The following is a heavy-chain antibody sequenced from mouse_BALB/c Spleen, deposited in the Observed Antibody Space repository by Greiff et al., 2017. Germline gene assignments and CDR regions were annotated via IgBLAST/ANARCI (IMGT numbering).Heavy chain of an antibody. CDR3: ARSGIDAMDY. D-gene: IGHD1-3*01. CDR2: ISSGGGNT. Sequence: EVQLVESGGGLVKPGGSLKLSCAASGFTFSSYTMSWVRQTPEKRLEWVATISSGGGNTYYPDSVKGRFTISRDNAKNNLYLQMSSLRSEDTALYYCARSGIDAMDYWGQGTSVTVSS. V-gene: IGHV5-9*03. CDR1: GFTFSSYT. J-gene: IGHJ4*01.